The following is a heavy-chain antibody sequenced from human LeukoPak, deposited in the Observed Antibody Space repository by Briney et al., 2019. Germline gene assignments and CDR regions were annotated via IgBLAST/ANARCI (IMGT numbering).Heavy chain of an antibody. CDR2: ISSSSSYI. V-gene: IGHV3-21*01. D-gene: IGHD2-21*02. Sequence: NPGGSLRLSCAASGFTFSSYSMNWVRQAPGKGLEWVSSISSSSSYIYYADSVKGRFTISRDNAKNSLYLQMNSLRAEDTAVYYCASCGGDCYYDYWGQGTLVTVSS. CDR3: ASCGGDCYYDY. J-gene: IGHJ4*02. CDR1: GFTFSSYS.